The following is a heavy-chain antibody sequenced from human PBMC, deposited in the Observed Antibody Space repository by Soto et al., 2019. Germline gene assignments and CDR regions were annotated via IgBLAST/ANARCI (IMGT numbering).Heavy chain of an antibody. CDR1: GFTFSSYS. CDR3: ARDDAAGWFDR. V-gene: IGHV3-48*01. CDR2: ISSSSSTI. D-gene: IGHD3-10*01. J-gene: IGHJ5*02. Sequence: EVPLVESGGGLVQPGGSLRLSCAASGFTFSSYSMNWVRQAPGKGLEWVPYISSSSSTIYYADSVKGRFTISRDNAKNSLYLQMNSLSAEDTAVYSCARDDAAGWFDRWGQGTLVTVSS.